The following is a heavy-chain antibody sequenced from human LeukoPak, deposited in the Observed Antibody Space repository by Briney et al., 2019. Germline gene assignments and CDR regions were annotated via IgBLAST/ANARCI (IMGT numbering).Heavy chain of an antibody. Sequence: ASVKVSCKASGYTFTSYAINWVRQAPGQGLEWMGWINTNTGNAAYAQGLTGRSVFSLDTSVSTAYLEISSLKAEDTAVYYCARPMGRYYCGMDVWGQGTTVTVS. V-gene: IGHV7-4-1*02. CDR2: INTNTGNA. J-gene: IGHJ6*02. D-gene: IGHD3-16*01. CDR3: ARPMGRYYCGMDV. CDR1: GYTFTSYA.